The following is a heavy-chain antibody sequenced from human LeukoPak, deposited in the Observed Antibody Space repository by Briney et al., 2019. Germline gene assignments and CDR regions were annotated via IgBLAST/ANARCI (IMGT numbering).Heavy chain of an antibody. CDR3: AGFERGYAYDY. Sequence: PGGSLRLSCAASGFTFSSYSMNWVRQAPGKGLEWVSYISSSSSTVYYADSVKGRFTISRDNAKNSLYLQMNSLRAEDTAAYYCAGFERGYAYDYWGQGTLVTVSS. D-gene: IGHD3-16*01. V-gene: IGHV3-48*01. CDR1: GFTFSSYS. J-gene: IGHJ4*02. CDR2: ISSSSSTV.